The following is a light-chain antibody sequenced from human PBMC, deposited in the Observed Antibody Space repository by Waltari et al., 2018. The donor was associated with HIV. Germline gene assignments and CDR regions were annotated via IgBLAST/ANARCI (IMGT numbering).Light chain of an antibody. CDR1: QSLLHSNGINY. J-gene: IGKJ2*01. CDR3: MQALQTPYT. V-gene: IGKV2-28*01. CDR2: LGS. Sequence: EILMTQSPPSLPVTPGKPASISCRSSQSLLHSNGINYLDWYLQKPGQSPQLLIYLGSNRASGVPDRFSGGGSGTDFTLKNSRVEAEDLGGVYYCMQALQTPYTFGQGTKLELK.